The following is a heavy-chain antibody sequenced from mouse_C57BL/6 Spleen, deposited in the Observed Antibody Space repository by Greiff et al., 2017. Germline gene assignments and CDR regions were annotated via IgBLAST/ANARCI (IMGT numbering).Heavy chain of an antibody. V-gene: IGHV2-5*01. D-gene: IGHD4-1*01. CDR3: AKGDWDGYFDV. Sequence: VKLQESGPGLVQPSQSLSITCTVSGFSLTSYGVHWVRQSPGKGLEWLGVIWRGGSTDYNAAFMSRLSITKDNSKSQVFFKMNSLQADDTAIYYCAKGDWDGYFDVWGTGTTVTVSS. CDR2: IWRGGST. J-gene: IGHJ1*03. CDR1: GFSLTSYG.